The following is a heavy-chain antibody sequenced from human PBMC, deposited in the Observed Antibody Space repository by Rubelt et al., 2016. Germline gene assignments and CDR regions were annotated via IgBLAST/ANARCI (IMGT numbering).Heavy chain of an antibody. CDR1: GGAISTYY. V-gene: IGHV4-4*07. D-gene: IGHD3-3*01. CDR3: AGDSRGYDFWSS. J-gene: IGHJ4*02. CDR2: IYTSGST. Sequence: QVQLQESGPGLVKPSETLSLTCTVSGGAISTYYWNWIRQPAGKGLEWIGRIYTSGSTNYNPSLKSRVTMSVDTSKNQFYLKLSAVTAADTAVYYCAGDSRGYDFWSSWGQGTLVTVSS.